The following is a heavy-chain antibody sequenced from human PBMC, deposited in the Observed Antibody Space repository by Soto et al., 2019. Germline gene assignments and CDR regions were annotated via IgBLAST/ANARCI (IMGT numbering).Heavy chain of an antibody. Sequence: QVRLVQSGAEVKKPGASVKVSCKASGYTFTSYGISWVRQAPGQGLVWMGWISGYSGDTRYAQKFQGRVTLTTDTSTTTAYLDLRTLRSDDTAVYYCARSAGTSLLGWFDPWGQGTLVTVSS. J-gene: IGHJ5*02. D-gene: IGHD1-1*01. V-gene: IGHV1-18*01. CDR1: GYTFTSYG. CDR2: ISGYSGDT. CDR3: ARSAGTSLLGWFDP.